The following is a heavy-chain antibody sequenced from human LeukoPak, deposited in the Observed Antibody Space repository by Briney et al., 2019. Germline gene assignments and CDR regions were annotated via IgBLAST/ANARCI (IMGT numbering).Heavy chain of an antibody. CDR3: ARQGITMARGAT. D-gene: IGHD3-10*01. CDR1: GGSISSSSCY. V-gene: IGHV4-39*01. Sequence: PSETLSLTCTVSGGSISSSSCYWGWIRQPPGKGLEWIGSIFYSGSTYSNPSLKSRVTISVDTSKNQFSLKLSSVTAADTAVYYCARQGITMARGATWGEGTLVTVSS. J-gene: IGHJ5*02. CDR2: IFYSGST.